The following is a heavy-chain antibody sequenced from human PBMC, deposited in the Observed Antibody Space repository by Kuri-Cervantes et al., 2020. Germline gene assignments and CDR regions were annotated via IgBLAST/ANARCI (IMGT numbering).Heavy chain of an antibody. Sequence: ASVKVSCKASGYTFTIYGVSWVRQAPGQGLEWMGWISPYNGNTNYAQNLQGRVTMTTDTSTSTAYMALRSLRSDDTAVYYCAREDTMGFYGMDVWGQGTTVTVSS. D-gene: IGHD3-10*01. CDR1: GYTFTIYG. J-gene: IGHJ6*02. CDR3: AREDTMGFYGMDV. V-gene: IGHV1-18*01. CDR2: ISPYNGNT.